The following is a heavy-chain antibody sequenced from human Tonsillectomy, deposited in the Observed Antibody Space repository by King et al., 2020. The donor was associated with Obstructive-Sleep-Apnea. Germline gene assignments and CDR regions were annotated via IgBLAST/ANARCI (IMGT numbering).Heavy chain of an antibody. CDR1: GYTFDDYA. J-gene: IGHJ4*02. CDR2: ISWKSGTI. D-gene: IGHD5-12*01. V-gene: IGHV3-9*01. CDR3: AKESGYSGYDGQFDS. Sequence: VQLVESGGGLVKPGRSLRLSCAASGYTFDDYAIHWVRQPPGKGLEWVSGISWKSGTIDYADTVKGRFTISRDNAKNSLYLQMNSLRAEDTALYYCAKESGYSGYDGQFDSWGQGTLVTVSS.